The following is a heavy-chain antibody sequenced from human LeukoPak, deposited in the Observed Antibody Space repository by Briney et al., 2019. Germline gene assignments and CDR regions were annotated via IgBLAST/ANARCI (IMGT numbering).Heavy chain of an antibody. Sequence: GGSLRLSCAASGFTFSSYGMSWVRQAPGKGLEWVSAISGSGGSTYYADSVKGRFTISRDNSKNTLYLQMNSLRAEDTAIYYCATYRQVLLPFESWGQGTLVTVSS. V-gene: IGHV3-23*01. J-gene: IGHJ4*02. CDR3: ATYRQVLLPFES. CDR1: GFTFSSYG. D-gene: IGHD2-8*02. CDR2: ISGSGGST.